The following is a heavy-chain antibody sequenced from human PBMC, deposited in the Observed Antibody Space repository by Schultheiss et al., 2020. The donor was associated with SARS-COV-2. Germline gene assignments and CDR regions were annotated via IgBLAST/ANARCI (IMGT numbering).Heavy chain of an antibody. Sequence: GGSLRLSCSASGFTFSSYAMYWVRQAPGKGLEWVANIKQDGTETYYVDSVKGRFTVSRDDAKASLYLQMDSLRADDTAMYYCAKDAYSHTYSYYHYCMDVWGKGTTVTVSS. CDR3: AKDAYSHTYSYYHYCMDV. D-gene: IGHD5-12*01. CDR1: GFTFSSYA. CDR2: IKQDGTET. V-gene: IGHV3-7*01. J-gene: IGHJ6*03.